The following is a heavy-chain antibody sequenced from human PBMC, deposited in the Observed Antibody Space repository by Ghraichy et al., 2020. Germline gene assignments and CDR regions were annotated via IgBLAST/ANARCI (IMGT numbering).Heavy chain of an antibody. D-gene: IGHD4-17*01. CDR3: AREYDYGDFWAFDI. Sequence: GGSLRLSCPASGFTVSSNYMSSVRQAPGKGLDWVSVIYSGGSTYYADSVKGRFTISRDNSKNTLYLQMNSLRVEDTAVYYCAREYDYGDFWAFDIWGQGTMVTVSS. CDR1: GFTVSSNY. V-gene: IGHV3-53*01. CDR2: IYSGGST. J-gene: IGHJ3*02.